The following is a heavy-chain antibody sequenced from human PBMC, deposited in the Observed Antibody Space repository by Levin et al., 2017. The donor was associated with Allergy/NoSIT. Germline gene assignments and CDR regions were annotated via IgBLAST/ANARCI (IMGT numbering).Heavy chain of an antibody. J-gene: IGHJ3*02. Sequence: AGGSLRLSCAASGFTFSSYGMHWVRQAPGKGLEWVAVISYDGSNKYYADSVKGRFTISRDNSKNTLYLQMNSLRAEDTAVYYCAKGYMTTVTRAAFDIWGQGTMVTVSS. V-gene: IGHV3-30*18. CDR1: GFTFSSYG. D-gene: IGHD4-17*01. CDR2: ISYDGSNK. CDR3: AKGYMTTVTRAAFDI.